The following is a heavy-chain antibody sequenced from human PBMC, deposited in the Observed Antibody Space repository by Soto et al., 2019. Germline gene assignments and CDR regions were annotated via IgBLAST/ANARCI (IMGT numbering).Heavy chain of an antibody. CDR3: ARGQGAAIGDYYYHGMDV. CDR1: GFIFSGSA. V-gene: IGHV3-73*01. J-gene: IGHJ6*02. D-gene: IGHD2-2*02. Sequence: GSLRLSCAASGFIFSGSATHWVRQASGKGLEWVGRIRSRANNFATSSAASVKGRFTFSRDDSKNTAYLQMNTLKPEDTAVYYCARGQGAAIGDYYYHGMDVWGQGTTVTVLL. CDR2: IRSRANNFAT.